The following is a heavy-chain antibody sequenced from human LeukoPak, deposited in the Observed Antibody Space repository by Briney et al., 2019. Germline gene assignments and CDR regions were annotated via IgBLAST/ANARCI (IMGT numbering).Heavy chain of an antibody. CDR3: ARRYDYIWGSYRDFDY. CDR2: IYYSGST. Sequence: PSETLSLTCTVSGGSISSSSYYWGWIRQPPGKGLEWIGSIYYSGSTYYNPSLKSRVTISVDTSKNQFSLKLSSVTAVDTAVYYCARRYDYIWGSYRDFDYWGQGTLVTVSS. V-gene: IGHV4-39*01. D-gene: IGHD3-16*02. J-gene: IGHJ4*02. CDR1: GGSISSSSYY.